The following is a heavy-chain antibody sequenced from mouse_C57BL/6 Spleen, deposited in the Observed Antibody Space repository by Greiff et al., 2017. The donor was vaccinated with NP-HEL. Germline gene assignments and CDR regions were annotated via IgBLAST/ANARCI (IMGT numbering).Heavy chain of an antibody. J-gene: IGHJ4*01. CDR1: GYTFTDYE. V-gene: IGHV1-15*01. D-gene: IGHD2-2*01. CDR2: IDPETGGT. CDR3: TRNGYLYYYAMDY. Sequence: QVQLQQPGAELVRPGASVTLSCKASGYTFTDYEMHWVKQTPVHGLEWIGAIDPETGGTAYNQKFKGKAILTADKSSSTAYMELRSLTSEDSAVYYCTRNGYLYYYAMDYWGQGTSVTVSS.